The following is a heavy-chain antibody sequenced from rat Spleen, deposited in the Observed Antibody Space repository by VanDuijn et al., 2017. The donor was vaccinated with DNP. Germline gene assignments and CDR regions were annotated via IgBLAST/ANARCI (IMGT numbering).Heavy chain of an antibody. D-gene: IGHD1-5*01. J-gene: IGHJ4*01. CDR3: AKDRHGRYPYAMDA. CDR2: INTDGDSI. Sequence: EVQLVETGGGLVQPGRSLKLSCVASGFTFSSYWMYWIRQAPGKGLEWLASINTDGDSIYYSDSVKGRFTISRDNAEKTVYLQMNSLRSEETATYGCAKDRHGRYPYAMDAWGQGTSVTVSS. CDR1: GFTFSSYW. V-gene: IGHV5-58*01.